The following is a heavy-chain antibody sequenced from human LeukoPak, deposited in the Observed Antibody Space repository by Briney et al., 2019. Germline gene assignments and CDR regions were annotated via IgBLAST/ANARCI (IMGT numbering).Heavy chain of an antibody. CDR3: ARGYTPSSSWYRYYYYYYMDV. V-gene: IGHV1-69*05. D-gene: IGHD6-13*01. Sequence: GASVKVSCKASGGTFSSYAISWVRQAPGQGLEWMGGIIPIFGTANYAQKFQGRVTITRNTSISTAYMELSSLRSEDTAVYYCARGYTPSSSWYRYYYYYYMDVWGKGTTVTVSS. CDR1: GGTFSSYA. J-gene: IGHJ6*03. CDR2: IIPIFGTA.